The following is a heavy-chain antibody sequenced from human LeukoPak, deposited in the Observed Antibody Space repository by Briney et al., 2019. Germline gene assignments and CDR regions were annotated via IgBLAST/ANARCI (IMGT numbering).Heavy chain of an antibody. D-gene: IGHD6-13*01. J-gene: IGHJ6*03. CDR1: GFTFSSYE. Sequence: GGSLRLSCAASGFTFSSYEMNWVRQAPGKGLEWISYVSSSGTTIYYADSVKGRFTISRDNAKNSLYLQLNSLRAEDTAVYYCARGNWEQQPKYNYLYYMDVWGKGTTVTISS. CDR3: ARGNWEQQPKYNYLYYMDV. CDR2: VSSSGTTI. V-gene: IGHV3-48*03.